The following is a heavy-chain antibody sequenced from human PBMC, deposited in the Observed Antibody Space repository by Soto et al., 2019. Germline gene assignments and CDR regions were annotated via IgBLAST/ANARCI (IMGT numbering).Heavy chain of an antibody. CDR1: GGSISSYY. CDR3: ARGKMATIFGRFAFDI. D-gene: IGHD5-12*01. J-gene: IGHJ3*02. V-gene: IGHV4-59*01. CDR2: IYYSGGT. Sequence: KTSETLSLTCTVSGGSISSYYWSWIRQPPGKGLEWIGYIYYSGGTNYNPSLRSRVTISVDTSKNQFSLKLSSVTAADTAVYYCARGKMATIFGRFAFDIWGQGTMVTVSS.